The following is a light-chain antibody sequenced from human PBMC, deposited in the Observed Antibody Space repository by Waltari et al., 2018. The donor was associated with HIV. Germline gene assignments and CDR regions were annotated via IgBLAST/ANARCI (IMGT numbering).Light chain of an antibody. Sequence: EIVLTQSPGTLSLSPGERATLSCRASQSVGSNYLAWYQQKTGQAPRLLIYGASSRATGIPDRFRGSGSGTDFTLTISRLEPEDFAVYYCQQYGSSPLFTFGPGTKVDIK. CDR3: QQYGSSPLFT. V-gene: IGKV3-20*01. CDR2: GAS. CDR1: QSVGSNY. J-gene: IGKJ3*01.